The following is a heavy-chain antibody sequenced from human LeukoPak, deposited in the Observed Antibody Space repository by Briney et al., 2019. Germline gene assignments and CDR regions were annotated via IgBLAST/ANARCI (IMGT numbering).Heavy chain of an antibody. CDR3: ARVAGEEDNYYDSSGYYYFDY. CDR1: GCSFSSSN. D-gene: IGHD3-22*01. J-gene: IGHJ4*02. Sequence: WESLRLTCAASGCSFSSSNMSWIRKPPGKGLECIGPNPFRGPANYNPSLKSRVTISVDTSKNQFSLKLSSVTAADTAVYYCARVAGEEDNYYDSSGYYYFDYWGQGTLVTVSS. V-gene: IGHV4-59*01. CDR2: NPFRGPA.